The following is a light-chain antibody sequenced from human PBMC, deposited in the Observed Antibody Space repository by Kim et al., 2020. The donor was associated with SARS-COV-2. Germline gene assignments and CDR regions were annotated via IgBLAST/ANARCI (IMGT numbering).Light chain of an antibody. J-gene: IGKJ1*01. CDR1: QSISSY. Sequence: ASVGDRVTITCRESQSISSYLNWYQQKPGKAPKLLIYAASSLQSVVPSRFSGSGSGTDFTLTIISLQPEDFAAYYCQQSYSTPPTFGQGTKVDIK. V-gene: IGKV1-39*01. CDR2: AAS. CDR3: QQSYSTPPT.